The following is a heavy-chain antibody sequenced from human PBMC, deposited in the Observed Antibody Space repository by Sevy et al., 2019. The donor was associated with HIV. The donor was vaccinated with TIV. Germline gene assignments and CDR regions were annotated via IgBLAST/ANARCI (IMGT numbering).Heavy chain of an antibody. D-gene: IGHD3-3*01. J-gene: IGHJ4*02. V-gene: IGHV3-30-3*01. CDR1: GFTFSSFA. CDR3: ARGDFWSGYHATEGAINY. CDR2: ISYDGNTK. Sequence: GFLRLSCAVSGFTFSSFAMHWVRQAPGKGLEWVAVISYDGNTKSYADSVKGRFTISRDISENTLYLQMNYLRADDTAVYFCARGDFWSGYHATEGAINYWGQGTLVTVSS.